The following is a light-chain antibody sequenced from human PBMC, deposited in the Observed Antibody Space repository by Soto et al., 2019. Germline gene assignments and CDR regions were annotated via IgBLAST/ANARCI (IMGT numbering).Light chain of an antibody. J-gene: IGLJ2*01. CDR1: SSDVGGYNY. Sequence: QSALTQPASVSGSPGQSITISCTGTSSDVGGYNYVSWYQQHPDKAPKLMIYDVSNRPSGVSNRFSGSKSGNTASLTISGLQAEDEADYYCSSYTSSSTPEVVFGGGTKLTVL. V-gene: IGLV2-14*01. CDR3: SSYTSSSTPEVV. CDR2: DVS.